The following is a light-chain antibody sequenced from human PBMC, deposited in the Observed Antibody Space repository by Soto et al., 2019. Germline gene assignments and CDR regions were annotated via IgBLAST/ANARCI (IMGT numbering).Light chain of an antibody. J-gene: IGKJ4*01. V-gene: IGKV3-20*01. CDR2: GAS. CDR3: QQYGPSPALT. CDR1: QSVSSSY. Sequence: EIVLTQSPGTLSLSPGERATLSCRASQSVSSSYLAWYQQKPGQAPRLLIYGASSRATGIPDRFSGSGSGTDFPLTISRLEPEDFAVYYCQQYGPSPALTFGGGTEVEI.